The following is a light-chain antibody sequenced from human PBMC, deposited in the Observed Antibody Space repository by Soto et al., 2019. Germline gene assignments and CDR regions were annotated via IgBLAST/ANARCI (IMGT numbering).Light chain of an antibody. V-gene: IGKV1-5*01. CDR3: QQYENYWT. J-gene: IGKJ1*01. CDR2: DAS. CDR1: QSISSW. Sequence: DIPMTQSPSTLSATAGDRVTITCRASQSISSWLAWYQHKPGKAPKLLIYDASNLDSGVPSRFSGSGSGTEFSLTISNLQPDDCAIYYCQQYENYWTFGQGTRVEIK.